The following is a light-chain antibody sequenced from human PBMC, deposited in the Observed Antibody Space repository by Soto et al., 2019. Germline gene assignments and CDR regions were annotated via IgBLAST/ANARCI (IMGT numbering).Light chain of an antibody. J-gene: IGLJ2*01. CDR1: SSDVGGYNY. CDR2: EVS. Sequence: QSALTQPASVSGAPGQSIPISCTGTSSDVGGYNYVSWYQQHPGKAPKLMIYEVSNRPSGVSNRFSGSKSGNTASLTIYGLHAEDEAYYYCSSYTSSSTLVLGGGTKLTV. CDR3: SSYTSSSTLV. V-gene: IGLV2-14*01.